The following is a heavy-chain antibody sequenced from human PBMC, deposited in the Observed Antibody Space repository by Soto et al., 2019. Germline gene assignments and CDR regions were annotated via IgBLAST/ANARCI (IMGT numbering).Heavy chain of an antibody. CDR2: INGGGENT. CDR1: RFSFNTFA. V-gene: IGHV3-23*01. J-gene: IGHJ1*01. CDR3: ARAHISSEISMPQTFHH. D-gene: IGHD2-2*01. Sequence: GGSLRLSCVTSRFSFNTFAMSWVRQAPGKGLEWVSAINGGGENTYYADSVKGRFTISRDNSKNMLFLQMDSLRAEDTAVYYCARAHISSEISMPQTFHHWGPGTLVTVSS.